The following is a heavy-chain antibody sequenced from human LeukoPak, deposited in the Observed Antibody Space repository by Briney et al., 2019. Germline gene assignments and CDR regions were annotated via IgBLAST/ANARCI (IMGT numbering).Heavy chain of an antibody. J-gene: IGHJ4*02. Sequence: GGTLRLSCAASGFTFSLHYMGWVRQTPGKGLEWVANIKEDGSDTFYVDSVKGRFTISRGNAKNSVYLQMTILRAEDTAVYYCARHRYFYFDLWGQGTLVNVSS. CDR2: IKEDGSDT. CDR3: ARHRYFYFDL. CDR1: GFTFSLHY. D-gene: IGHD3-9*01. V-gene: IGHV3-7*01.